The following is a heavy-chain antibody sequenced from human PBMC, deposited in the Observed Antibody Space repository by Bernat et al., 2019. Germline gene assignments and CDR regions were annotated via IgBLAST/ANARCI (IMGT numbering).Heavy chain of an antibody. V-gene: IGHV3-30*02. CDR1: GFTFSNYG. D-gene: IGHD5-12*01. J-gene: IGHJ4*02. CDR3: AKVGSAYTITGADYFDY. CDR2: IRYDGSNK. Sequence: QVQLVESGGGVVQPGRSLTLSCAASGFTFSNYGMHWVRQAPSKGLEWVAFIRYDGSNKYYADSVKGRFTISRDNSKNTLYLQMNSLRAEDTAVYYCAKVGSAYTITGADYFDYWGQGTLVTVSS.